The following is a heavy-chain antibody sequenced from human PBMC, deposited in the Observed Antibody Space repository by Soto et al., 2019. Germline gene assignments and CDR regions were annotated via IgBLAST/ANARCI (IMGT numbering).Heavy chain of an antibody. V-gene: IGHV1-8*01. D-gene: IGHD6-19*01. CDR1: GYTFTSYD. Sequence: QVQLVQSGAEVKKPGASVKVSCKASGYTFTSYDINWVRQATGQGLEWMGWMNPNSGNTGYAQKFQGRVTMTRNTSISTAYMELRSLRSEDTAVYYCARGTAVAGTDPLDYWGQGTLVTVSS. J-gene: IGHJ4*02. CDR3: ARGTAVAGTDPLDY. CDR2: MNPNSGNT.